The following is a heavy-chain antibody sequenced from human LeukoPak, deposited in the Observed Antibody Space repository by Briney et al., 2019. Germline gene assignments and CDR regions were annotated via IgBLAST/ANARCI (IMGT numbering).Heavy chain of an antibody. CDR3: ARTVGQLGYCSGGSCYPIPDY. D-gene: IGHD2-15*01. Sequence: GESLKISCKGSGYSFTNYWIGWVRQMPGKGLEWLGIIYPGDSDTRYSPSFQGQVTISADKSISTAYLQWSSLKASDTAMYYCARTVGQLGYCSGGSCYPIPDYWGQGTLVTVSS. CDR2: IYPGDSDT. V-gene: IGHV5-51*01. J-gene: IGHJ4*02. CDR1: GYSFTNYW.